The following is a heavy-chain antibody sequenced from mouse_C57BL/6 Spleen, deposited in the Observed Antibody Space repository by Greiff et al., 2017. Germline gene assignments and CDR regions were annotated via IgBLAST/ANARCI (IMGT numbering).Heavy chain of an antibody. V-gene: IGHV1-15*01. J-gene: IGHJ1*03. CDR1: GYTFTDYE. Sequence: VQLQQSGAELMKPGASVKLSCKASGYTFTDYEMHWVKQTPVHGLEWIGAIDPETGGTAYNQKFKGKAILTADKSSSTAYMELRSLTSEDSAVYYCTRDYYGWYFDVWGTGTTVTVSS. CDR3: TRDYYGWYFDV. D-gene: IGHD1-1*01. CDR2: IDPETGGT.